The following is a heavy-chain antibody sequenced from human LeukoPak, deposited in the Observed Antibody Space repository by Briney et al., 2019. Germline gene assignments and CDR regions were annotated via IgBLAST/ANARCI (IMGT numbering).Heavy chain of an antibody. D-gene: IGHD3-10*01. CDR1: GYTFTSYG. CDR2: ISAYNGNT. Sequence: ASVKVSCKASGYTFTSYGISWVRQAPGQGLEWMGWISAYNGNTNYAQKLQGRVTMTTDTSTSTAYMELRSLRSDDTAVYYRARDRRYYYGSGSYYTFDSWGQGTLVTVSS. CDR3: ARDRRYYYGSGSYYTFDS. V-gene: IGHV1-18*01. J-gene: IGHJ4*02.